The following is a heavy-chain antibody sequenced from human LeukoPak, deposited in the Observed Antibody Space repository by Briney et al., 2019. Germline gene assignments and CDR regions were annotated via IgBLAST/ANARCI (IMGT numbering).Heavy chain of an antibody. V-gene: IGHV3-21*01. Sequence: PGVSLRLSCAASGFTFSSYSMNWVRQAPGKGLEWVSSISSSSSYIYYADSVKGRFTISRDNAKNSLYLQMNSLRAEDTAVYYCARDFPAAGAHFDYWGQGTLVTVSS. CDR2: ISSSSSYI. CDR1: GFTFSSYS. CDR3: ARDFPAAGAHFDY. J-gene: IGHJ4*02. D-gene: IGHD6-13*01.